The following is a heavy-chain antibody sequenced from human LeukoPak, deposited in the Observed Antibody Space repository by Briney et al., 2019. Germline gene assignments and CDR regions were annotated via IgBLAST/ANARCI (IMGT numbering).Heavy chain of an antibody. V-gene: IGHV3-9*03. D-gene: IGHD1-26*01. Sequence: NPGGSLRLSCAASGFPFDDKAMHWVRQAPGKGLEWVAGISRNSDSTGYADSAKGRFTISRDNAKNSLYLQMNSLRAEDMALYYCVKDIGSGSYRYGGNFDYWGQGTLVTVSS. J-gene: IGHJ4*02. CDR1: GFPFDDKA. CDR3: VKDIGSGSYRYGGNFDY. CDR2: ISRNSDST.